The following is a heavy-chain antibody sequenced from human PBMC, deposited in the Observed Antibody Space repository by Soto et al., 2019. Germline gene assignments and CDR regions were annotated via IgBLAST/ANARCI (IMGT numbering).Heavy chain of an antibody. V-gene: IGHV4-39*01. J-gene: IGHJ4*02. CDR3: VRCKLTATFDS. D-gene: IGHD6-25*01. CDR2: VYYTGDT. CDR1: GASISTPGSY. Sequence: PSETLSLTCTVSGASISTPGSYWGWIRQSPGTGLQWIGFVYYTGDTYYSPSFKSRVTMSVDTSKNQLSMTLRSMTAADTALFYCVRCKLTATFDSWGQGALVNVSS.